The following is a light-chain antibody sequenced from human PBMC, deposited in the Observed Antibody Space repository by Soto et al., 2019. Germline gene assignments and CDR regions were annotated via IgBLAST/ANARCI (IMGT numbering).Light chain of an antibody. J-gene: IGKJ2*01. CDR3: QQYHSYLST. CDR2: RAS. CDR1: QSIHIY. V-gene: IGKV1-5*03. Sequence: DIPMTQSPSTLSGSIGDRVTITCRASQSIHIYLAWYQQKPGKAPKLLIYRASNLEDGVPSRFSGSGSGTDFTLTISSLQPYDMATYYCQQYHSYLSTFGQGTKVQIK.